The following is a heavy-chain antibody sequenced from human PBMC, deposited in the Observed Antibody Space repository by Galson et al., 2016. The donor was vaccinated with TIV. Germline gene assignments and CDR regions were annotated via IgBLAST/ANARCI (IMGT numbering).Heavy chain of an antibody. Sequence: QSGAEVKKPGESLKISCKGSGYTFTNYWIVWVRQMPGKGLEWMGRIDSRDSYTNYSPTFEGHVTISTDKSISTAYLPWTSLKASDSAIYYCARSASAGSGWVDPWGQGTLVTVSS. CDR3: ARSASAGSGWVDP. D-gene: IGHD3-10*01. CDR2: IDSRDSYT. V-gene: IGHV5-10-1*01. J-gene: IGHJ5*02. CDR1: GYTFTNYW.